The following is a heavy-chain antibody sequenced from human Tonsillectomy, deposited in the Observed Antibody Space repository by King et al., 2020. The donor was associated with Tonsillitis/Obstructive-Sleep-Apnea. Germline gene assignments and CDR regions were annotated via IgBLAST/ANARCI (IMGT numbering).Heavy chain of an antibody. Sequence: VQLVESGGGVVQPGRSLRLSCAASGFTFSSYVMHWVRQAPGKGLEWVSFISYDGRNKYYADSVKGRFTISRDNSKNTLYLQMNSLRVEDTAVYYCARDHFMDVWGKGTTVTVS. J-gene: IGHJ6*03. CDR3: ARDHFMDV. V-gene: IGHV3-30*01. CDR2: ISYDGRNK. CDR1: GFTFSSYV.